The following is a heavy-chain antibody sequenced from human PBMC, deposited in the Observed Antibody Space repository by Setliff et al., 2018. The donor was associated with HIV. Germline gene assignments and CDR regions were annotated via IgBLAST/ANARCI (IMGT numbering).Heavy chain of an antibody. CDR3: AIDVPTPLSQVDY. Sequence: GGSLRLSCAASGFSVSDDWMSWVRQTPGKRLEWVGRIKSIISGGATEYAAAVKDRFTISRDDSKNTFYLQMNSLKTDDTGVYYCAIDVPTPLSQVDYWGQGTLVTVSS. V-gene: IGHV3-15*01. J-gene: IGHJ4*02. D-gene: IGHD4-4*01. CDR1: GFSVSDDW. CDR2: IKSIISGGAT.